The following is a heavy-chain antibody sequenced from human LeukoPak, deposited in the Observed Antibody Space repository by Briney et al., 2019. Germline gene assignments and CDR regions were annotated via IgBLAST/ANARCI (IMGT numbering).Heavy chain of an antibody. CDR2: INQDGSEK. CDR3: ARRKLTYYYGMDV. J-gene: IGHJ6*02. Sequence: GGSLRLSCAASGFTFSNHWMSWVRQAPGKGLEWVANINQDGSEKYYVDSVKGRFTVSRDNAKNSLDLQMNTLRAEGTAVYYCARRKLTYYYGMDVWGQGTTVTVSS. V-gene: IGHV3-7*01. CDR1: GFTFSNHW. D-gene: IGHD1-7*01.